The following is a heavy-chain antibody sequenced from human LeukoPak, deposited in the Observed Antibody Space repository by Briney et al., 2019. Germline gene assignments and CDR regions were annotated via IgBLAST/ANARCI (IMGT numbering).Heavy chain of an antibody. D-gene: IGHD3-9*01. CDR1: GSTFTDYY. CDR3: AKGAPPDILTSYYTYYFDY. CDR2: INPNSGGT. Sequence: GASVKVSCKASGSTFTDYYMHWVRQAPGQGLEWMGWINPNSGGTKYAEKFQGRVTMTRDTSISTAYMELSSLISDDTAVYYCAKGAPPDILTSYYTYYFDYWGQGTLVTVSS. J-gene: IGHJ4*02. V-gene: IGHV1-2*02.